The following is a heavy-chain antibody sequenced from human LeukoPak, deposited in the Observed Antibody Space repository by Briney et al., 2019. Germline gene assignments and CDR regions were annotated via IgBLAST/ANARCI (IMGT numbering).Heavy chain of an antibody. D-gene: IGHD4-17*01. CDR1: GFAFSRYG. Sequence: GRSLRLSCAASGFAFSRYGMHWVRQAPGKGLEWVTLISNDGSNEQYADSVKGRFTNSRDNSKNTVFLQMNGLRVEDTAVYYCARDGDYAYDYWGQGTLVTVSS. V-gene: IGHV3-30*03. J-gene: IGHJ4*02. CDR3: ARDGDYAYDY. CDR2: ISNDGSNE.